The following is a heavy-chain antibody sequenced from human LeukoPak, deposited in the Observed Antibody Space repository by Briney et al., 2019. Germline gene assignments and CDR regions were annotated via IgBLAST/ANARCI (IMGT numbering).Heavy chain of an antibody. CDR2: INPNSGGT. D-gene: IGHD3-10*01. V-gene: IGHV1-2*04. J-gene: IGHJ4*02. Sequence: ASVKVSCKASGYTFTGYYMHWVRQAPGQGLEWMGWINPNSGGTNYAQKFQGWVTMTRDTSISTAYMELSRLRSDDTAVYYCARAYNYGSGSYYNGDFDYWGQGTLVTVSS. CDR1: GYTFTGYY. CDR3: ARAYNYGSGSYYNGDFDY.